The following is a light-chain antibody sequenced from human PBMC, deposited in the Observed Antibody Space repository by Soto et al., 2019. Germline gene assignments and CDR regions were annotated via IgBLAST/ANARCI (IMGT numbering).Light chain of an antibody. Sequence: QSALTQPASVSGSPGQSITISCTGTSSDVGGYNYVSWYQQHPGKAPKLMIYEVSNRPSGVSNRFSGSKSGNTASLTISGLQAEDEADYYCSSYTSSSTLVVFGTATKLTVL. CDR3: SSYTSSSTLVV. V-gene: IGLV2-14*01. CDR1: SSDVGGYNY. CDR2: EVS. J-gene: IGLJ1*01.